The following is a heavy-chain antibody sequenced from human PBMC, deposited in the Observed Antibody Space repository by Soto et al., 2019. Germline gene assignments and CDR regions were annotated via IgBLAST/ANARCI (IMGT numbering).Heavy chain of an antibody. CDR3: ARGRVPTVDYYYYGMDV. Sequence: SETLSLTCAVYGGSFRGYYWSWIRQPPGKGLEWIGEINHSGSTNYNPSLKSRVTISVDTSKNQFSLKLSSVTAADTAVYYCARGRVPTVDYYYYGMDVWGQGTTVTSP. CDR1: GGSFRGYY. D-gene: IGHD1-1*01. V-gene: IGHV4-34*01. CDR2: INHSGST. J-gene: IGHJ6*02.